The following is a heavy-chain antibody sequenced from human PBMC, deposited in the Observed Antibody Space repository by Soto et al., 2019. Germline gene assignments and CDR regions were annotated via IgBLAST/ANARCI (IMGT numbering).Heavy chain of an antibody. J-gene: IGHJ4*02. CDR2: IYYSGST. V-gene: IGHV4-31*03. D-gene: IGHD2-2*01. CDR1: GGSISSGGYY. CDR3: ALYCSSTSCYGQWDS. Sequence: SETLSLTCTVSGGSISSGGYYWSWIRQHPGKGLEWIGYIYYSGSTYYNPSLKSRVTISVDTSKNQFSLKLSSVTAADTAVYYCALYCSSTSCYGQWDSWGQGTLVTVSS.